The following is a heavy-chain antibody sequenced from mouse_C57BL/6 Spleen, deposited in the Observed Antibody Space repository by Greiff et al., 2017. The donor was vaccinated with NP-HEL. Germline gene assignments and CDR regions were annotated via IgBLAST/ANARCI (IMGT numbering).Heavy chain of an antibody. Sequence: DVHLVESGGGLVQPGGSMKLSCVASGFTFSNYWMNWVRQSPEKGLEWVAQIRLKSDNYATHYAESVKGRFTISRDDSKSSVYLQMNNLRAEDTGIYYCTANWDGYYFDYWGQGTTLTVSS. CDR3: TANWDGYYFDY. V-gene: IGHV6-3*01. J-gene: IGHJ2*01. D-gene: IGHD4-1*01. CDR1: GFTFSNYW. CDR2: IRLKSDNYAT.